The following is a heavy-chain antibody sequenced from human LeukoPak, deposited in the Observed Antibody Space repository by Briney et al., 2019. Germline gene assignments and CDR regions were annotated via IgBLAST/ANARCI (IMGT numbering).Heavy chain of an antibody. J-gene: IGHJ4*02. CDR1: GGSISSYY. D-gene: IGHD6-13*01. CDR3: ARQRRGYFDY. Sequence: SETLSLTCTVSGGSISSYYWSWIRQPPGKGLEWIGEIDHSGSTNYNPSLKSRVTISVDTSKNQFSLKLSSVTAADTAVYYCARQRRGYFDYWGQGTLVTVSS. CDR2: IDHSGST. V-gene: IGHV4-34*01.